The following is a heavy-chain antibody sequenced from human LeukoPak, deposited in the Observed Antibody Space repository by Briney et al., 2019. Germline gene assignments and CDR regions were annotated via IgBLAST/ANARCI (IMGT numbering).Heavy chain of an antibody. CDR1: GFIFSSYW. Sequence: GGSLRLSCAASGFIFSSYWMHWVRQAPGKGLVWVSRINSEGSSTCYADSVKGRFTISRDNAKNTLYLQMNSLRAEDTAMYYCARDLGQYYDFWSGYPYMDVWGKGTTVTVSS. V-gene: IGHV3-74*01. J-gene: IGHJ6*04. CDR3: ARDLGQYYDFWSGYPYMDV. D-gene: IGHD3-3*01. CDR2: INSEGSST.